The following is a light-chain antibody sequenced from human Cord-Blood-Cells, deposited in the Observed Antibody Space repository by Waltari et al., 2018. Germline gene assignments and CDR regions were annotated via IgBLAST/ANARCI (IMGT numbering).Light chain of an antibody. CDR1: QSVSSN. CDR2: GAS. V-gene: IGKV3-15*01. J-gene: IGKJ4*01. Sequence: RATLSCRASQSVSSNLAWYQQKPGQAPRLLIYGASTRATGIPARFSGSGSGTEFTLTISSLQSEDFVVYYCQQYNNWPPLTFGGGTKVEIK. CDR3: QQYNNWPPLT.